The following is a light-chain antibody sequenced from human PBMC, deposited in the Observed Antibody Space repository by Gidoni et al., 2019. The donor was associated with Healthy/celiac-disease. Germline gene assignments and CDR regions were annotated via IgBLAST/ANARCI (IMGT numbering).Light chain of an antibody. CDR2: GVS. CDR1: QSVSSNY. Sequence: DIVLTHSPGTLSLSPGERATLSCRASQSVSSNYLAWYQQKPGQTPRLLIYGVSTRATGIPDRFSGSGSGTDFTLTINRLEPEDFAVYYCQQYSSSPRTFGQGTKVDI. CDR3: QQYSSSPRT. V-gene: IGKV3-20*01. J-gene: IGKJ1*01.